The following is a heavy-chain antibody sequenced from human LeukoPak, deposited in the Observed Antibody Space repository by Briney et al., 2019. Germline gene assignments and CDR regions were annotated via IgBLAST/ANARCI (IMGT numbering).Heavy chain of an antibody. V-gene: IGHV6-1*01. J-gene: IGHJ6*02. CDR1: GDTVSSKTAA. CDR3: TRQRSTSTAYYGMDV. D-gene: IGHD6-6*01. CDR2: TYYRAKLNN. Sequence: SQTLSLTCAISGDTVSSKTAAWNGIRQSRSRGREWLGRTYYRAKLNNDYAVSVQNRITINPDTSKNQFSLQLKSATPEDTAVYSCTRQRSTSTAYYGMDVWGQGPTVTVSS.